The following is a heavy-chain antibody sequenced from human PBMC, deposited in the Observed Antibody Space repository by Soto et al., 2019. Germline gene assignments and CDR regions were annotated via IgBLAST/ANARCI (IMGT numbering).Heavy chain of an antibody. J-gene: IGHJ4*02. V-gene: IGHV4-59*01. D-gene: IGHD6-19*01. Sequence: QVQLQESGPGLVKPSETLSLTCTVSGGSISSYYWSWIRQPPGKGLEWIGYIYYSGSTNYNRSLKSRVTISVDTSKNQFSLKLSSVTAADTAVYYCARGQWLPPTNYLDYWGQGTLVTVSS. CDR3: ARGQWLPPTNYLDY. CDR1: GGSISSYY. CDR2: IYYSGST.